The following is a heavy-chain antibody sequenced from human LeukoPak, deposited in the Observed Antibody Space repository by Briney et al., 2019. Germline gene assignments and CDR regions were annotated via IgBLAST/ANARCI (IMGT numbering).Heavy chain of an antibody. J-gene: IGHJ6*02. CDR2: IYYSGST. CDR1: GGSISSYY. D-gene: IGHD6-19*01. V-gene: IGHV4-59*01. Sequence: SSETLSLTCTVFGGSISSYYWSWIRQPPGKGLEWIGYIYYSGSTNYNPSLKSRVTISVDTSKNQFSLKLSSVTAADTAVYYCARARAVAGHYYYYGMDVWGQGTTVAVSS. CDR3: ARARAVAGHYYYYGMDV.